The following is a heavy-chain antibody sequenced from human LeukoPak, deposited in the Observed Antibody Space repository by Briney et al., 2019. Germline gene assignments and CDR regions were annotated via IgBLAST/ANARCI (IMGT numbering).Heavy chain of an antibody. J-gene: IGHJ4*02. V-gene: IGHV3-74*01. D-gene: IGHD5-24*01. CDR3: ARGFSYNHFDY. CDR1: GFTFRTYW. Sequence: PGGSLRLSCAASGFTFRTYWMHWVRQAPGKGLVWVSHIKSDGSATTYADSVKGRFTISRDNAKNTLYLQMNSLRAEDTAVYYCARGFSYNHFDYWGRGTLVTVSS. CDR2: IKSDGSAT.